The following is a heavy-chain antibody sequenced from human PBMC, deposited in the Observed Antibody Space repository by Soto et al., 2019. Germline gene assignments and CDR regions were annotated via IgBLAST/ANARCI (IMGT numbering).Heavy chain of an antibody. CDR2: ISAYNGNT. Sequence: ASVKVSCKASGYTFTSYGISWVRQAPGQGLEWMGWISAYNGNTNYAQKLQGRVTMTTDTSKNQLSLNLRSVTTADTAVYYCVRRRVAAGDYYFGMDVWGQGTTVTVSS. J-gene: IGHJ6*02. V-gene: IGHV1-18*01. D-gene: IGHD6-13*01. CDR1: GYTFTSYG. CDR3: VRRRVAAGDYYFGMDV.